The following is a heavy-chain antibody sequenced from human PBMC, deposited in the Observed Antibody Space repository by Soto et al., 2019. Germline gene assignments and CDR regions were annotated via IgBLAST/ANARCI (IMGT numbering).Heavy chain of an antibody. CDR2: IKQDGSEK. D-gene: IGHD3-3*01. CDR1: GFTFSSYW. CDR3: ARASRSLGGSGYYTGIGTFPAVDY. J-gene: IGHJ4*02. V-gene: IGHV3-7*03. Sequence: EVQLVESGGGLVQPGGSLRLSCAASGFTFSSYWMSWVRQAPGNGLEWVANIKQDGSEKYYVDSVKGRFTISRDNAKNSLYLQMNSLRAEDTAVYYCARASRSLGGSGYYTGIGTFPAVDYWGQGTLVTVSS.